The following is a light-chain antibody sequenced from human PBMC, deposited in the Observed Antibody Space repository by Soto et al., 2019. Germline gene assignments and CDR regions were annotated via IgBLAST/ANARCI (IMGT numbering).Light chain of an antibody. CDR1: QSFSSN. CDR2: GAA. CDR3: QQYNYGYT. V-gene: IGKV3-15*01. J-gene: IGKJ2*01. Sequence: EIVMTQSPATLSVSPGERATLSGRASQSFSSNLAWYQQKPGQAPRLLIYGAATRAPGITARFSGSGSGTEFTLPISSRQSEHSAVYYCQQYNYGYTFGQGTKLEIK.